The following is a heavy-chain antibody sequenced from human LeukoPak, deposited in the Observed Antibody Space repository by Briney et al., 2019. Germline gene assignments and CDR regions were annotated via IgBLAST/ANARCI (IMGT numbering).Heavy chain of an antibody. CDR2: IYYSGST. Sequence: SETLSFTCTVSGGSISSGGYYWSWIRQHPGKGLEWIGYIYYSGSTNYNPSLKSRVTISVDTSENQFSLKLSSVTAADTAVYYCARAESGGYSSSWSNWFDPWGQGTLVTVSS. D-gene: IGHD6-13*01. CDR3: ARAESGGYSSSWSNWFDP. CDR1: GGSISSGGYY. J-gene: IGHJ5*02. V-gene: IGHV4-61*08.